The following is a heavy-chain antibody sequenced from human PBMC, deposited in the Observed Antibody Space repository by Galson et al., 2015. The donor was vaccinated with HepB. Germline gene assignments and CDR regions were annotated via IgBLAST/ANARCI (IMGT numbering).Heavy chain of an antibody. Sequence: SLRLSCAASGFTFSTYNMNWVRQAPGKGLEWVSSISGSGSYIDYADSVKGRFTISRDNAKNSLYLQMNGLRDEDTAVYYCAKVPHYYEGSVPDAFDIWGQGTMVTVSS. CDR2: ISGSGSYI. CDR1: GFTFSTYN. D-gene: IGHD3-16*01. V-gene: IGHV3-21*01. J-gene: IGHJ3*02. CDR3: AKVPHYYEGSVPDAFDI.